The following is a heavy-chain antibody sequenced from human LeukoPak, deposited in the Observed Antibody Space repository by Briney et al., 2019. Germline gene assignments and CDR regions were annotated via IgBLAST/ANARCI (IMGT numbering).Heavy chain of an antibody. CDR2: ISSSGSTI. J-gene: IGHJ4*02. CDR1: GFTFSSYE. D-gene: IGHD2-2*01. Sequence: LGGSLRLSCAASGFTFSSYEMNWVRQAPGKGLEWVSYISSSGSTIYYADSVKGRFTISRDNAKNSLYLQMNSLRAEDTAVYYCASYCSSTSCYEGPHYWGQGTLVTVSS. V-gene: IGHV3-48*03. CDR3: ASYCSSTSCYEGPHY.